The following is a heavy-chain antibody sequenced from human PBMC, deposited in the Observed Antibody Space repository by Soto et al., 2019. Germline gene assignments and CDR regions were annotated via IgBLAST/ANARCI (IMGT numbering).Heavy chain of an antibody. CDR1: GYTFTGYY. D-gene: IGHD2-2*01. Sequence: ASVKGSCKTSGYTFTGYYIYWVRQAPGQGLEWMGWINPHSGGTDSSQKFQGRVTMTRDTSISTAYMELSRLRSDDTAVYYCAGTSCSSTTCLITYWGQGTLYTVSS. CDR2: INPHSGGT. J-gene: IGHJ4*02. V-gene: IGHV1-2*02. CDR3: AGTSCSSTTCLITY.